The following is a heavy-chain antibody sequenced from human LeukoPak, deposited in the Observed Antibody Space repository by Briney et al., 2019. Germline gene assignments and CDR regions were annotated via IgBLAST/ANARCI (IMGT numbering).Heavy chain of an antibody. D-gene: IGHD4-23*01. V-gene: IGHV4-34*01. CDR3: ARVKSYGGYSSKYFQH. CDR2: INHSGST. CDR1: GGSFSGYY. J-gene: IGHJ1*01. Sequence: PSETLSLTCAVYGGSFSGYYWSWLRQPPGKGLEWIGEINHSGSTNYNPSLKSRVTISVDTPKNQFSLKLSSVTAADTAVYYCARVKSYGGYSSKYFQHWGQGTLVTVSS.